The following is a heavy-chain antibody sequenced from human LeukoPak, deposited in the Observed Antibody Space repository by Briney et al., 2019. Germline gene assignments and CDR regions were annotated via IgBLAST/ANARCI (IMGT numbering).Heavy chain of an antibody. CDR2: INHSGST. CDR1: GGSFSGYY. J-gene: IGHJ6*04. D-gene: IGHD2-2*01. Sequence: SETLSLTCAVYGGSFSGYYWSWIRQPPGKGLERIGEINHSGSTNYNPSLKSRVTISVDTSKNQFSLKLSSVTAADTAVYYCARGRVPAAIPYYYYGMDVWGKGTTVTVSS. V-gene: IGHV4-34*01. CDR3: ARGRVPAAIPYYYYGMDV.